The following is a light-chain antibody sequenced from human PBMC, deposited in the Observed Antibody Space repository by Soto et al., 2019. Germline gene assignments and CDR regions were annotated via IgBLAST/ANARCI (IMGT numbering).Light chain of an antibody. Sequence: EIVMAQSPATVSGSPGERVTLSCRASESIRNDLAWYQQKPGQAPRVLIYSASTRATGIPVRFSGSGSGTDFTLTISSLRSEDFATYYCQQYHKGPGTFGQGTKVEIK. V-gene: IGKV3-15*01. CDR1: ESIRND. CDR3: QQYHKGPGT. J-gene: IGKJ1*01. CDR2: SAS.